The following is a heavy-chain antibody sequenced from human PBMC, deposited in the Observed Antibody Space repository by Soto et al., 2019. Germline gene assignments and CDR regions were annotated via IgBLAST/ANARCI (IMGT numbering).Heavy chain of an antibody. D-gene: IGHD3-9*01. CDR3: ARASTRYFFDP. CDR2: IHYSGST. Sequence: SETLSLTCTVSGGSISSGGYYCSWIRQHPGKGLEWIGYIHYSGSTYYNPSLKSRVTISVDTSKNQFSLKLSSVTAADTAVYYCARASTRYFFDPWGQGTLVTVSS. J-gene: IGHJ5*02. CDR1: GGSISSGGYY. V-gene: IGHV4-31*03.